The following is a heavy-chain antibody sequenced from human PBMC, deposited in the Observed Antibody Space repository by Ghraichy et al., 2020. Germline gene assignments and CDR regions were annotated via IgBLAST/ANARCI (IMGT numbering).Heavy chain of an antibody. Sequence: SETLSLTCAVYGGSFSGYYWSWIRQPPGKGLEWIGEINHSGSTNYNPSLKSRVTISVDTSKNQFSLKLSPVTAADTAVYYCARGRGYCSGGSCYSRLYYYGMDVWGQGTTVTVSS. CDR2: INHSGST. V-gene: IGHV4-34*01. CDR1: GGSFSGYY. D-gene: IGHD2-15*01. J-gene: IGHJ6*02. CDR3: ARGRGYCSGGSCYSRLYYYGMDV.